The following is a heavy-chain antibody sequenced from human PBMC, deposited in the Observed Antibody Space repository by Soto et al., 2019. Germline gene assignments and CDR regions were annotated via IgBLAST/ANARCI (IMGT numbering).Heavy chain of an antibody. V-gene: IGHV3-23*01. CDR3: AIFGLRGRILKYSYFNYAMEL. CDR1: GFSFSSYA. D-gene: IGHD3-10*01. Sequence: EGQLLESGGGLVRPGGSLRLSCAASGFSFSSYAMSWVRQAPGKGLEWVSGIGGRSVTTYHADSVKGRFSISRDNPKNALYLQMKSLRAADTAVYYCAIFGLRGRILKYSYFNYAMELWGKGTTVTVSS. J-gene: IGHJ6*04. CDR2: IGGRSVTT.